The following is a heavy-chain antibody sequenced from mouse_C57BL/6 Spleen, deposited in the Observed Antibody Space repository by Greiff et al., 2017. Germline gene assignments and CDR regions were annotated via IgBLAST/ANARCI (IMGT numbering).Heavy chain of an antibody. CDR3: TSGDWGSMAY. D-gene: IGHD2-3*01. CDR1: GYSFTDYN. Sequence: VLLQQSGPELVKPGASVKISCKASGYSFTDYNMNWVKQSNGKSLEWIGAINPYYGTTCYNQNFKGKATFTGDKSSSTDYMQLNSLASEISAVYSCTSGDWGSMAYWGQGTVVTVSA. J-gene: IGHJ3*01. CDR2: INPYYGTT. V-gene: IGHV1-39*01.